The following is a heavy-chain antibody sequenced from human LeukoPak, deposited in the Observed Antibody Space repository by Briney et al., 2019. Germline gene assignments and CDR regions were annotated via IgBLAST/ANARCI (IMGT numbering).Heavy chain of an antibody. D-gene: IGHD6-19*01. CDR3: ARDVWTGVAVSDY. V-gene: IGHV3-7*01. J-gene: IGHJ4*02. CDR2: IKEDGSIQ. CDR1: GFTFSSNW. Sequence: GGSLRLSCVASGFTFSSNWMTWVRQAPGKGLEWLANIKEDGSIQYYLDSVRGRFTISRDNAKTSVYLQLNSLRADDTAVYYCARDVWTGVAVSDYWGQGTLVTVSS.